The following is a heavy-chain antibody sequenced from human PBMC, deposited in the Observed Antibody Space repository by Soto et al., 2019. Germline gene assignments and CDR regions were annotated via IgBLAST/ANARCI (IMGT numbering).Heavy chain of an antibody. Sequence: SETLSLTCAVYGGSFSGYYWSWIRQPPGKGLEWIGEINHSGSTNYNPSLKSRVTISVDTSKNQFSLKLSSVTAADTAVYYCVRAPLTGTTGPDYWGQGTLVTVPS. J-gene: IGHJ4*02. CDR3: VRAPLTGTTGPDY. CDR2: INHSGST. D-gene: IGHD1-7*01. V-gene: IGHV4-34*01. CDR1: GGSFSGYY.